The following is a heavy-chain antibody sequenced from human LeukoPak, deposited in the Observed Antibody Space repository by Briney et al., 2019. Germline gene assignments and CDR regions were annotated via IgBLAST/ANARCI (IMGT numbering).Heavy chain of an antibody. Sequence: SETLSLTCAVYGGSFSGYYWSWIRQPPGKGLEWIGEINHSGSTNYNPSLKSRVTISVDTSKNQFSLKLSSVTAADTAVYYCARGGTHYDTLTGQCGAFDIWGQGTMVTVSS. D-gene: IGHD3-9*01. J-gene: IGHJ3*02. CDR2: INHSGST. CDR3: ARGGTHYDTLTGQCGAFDI. V-gene: IGHV4-34*01. CDR1: GGSFSGYY.